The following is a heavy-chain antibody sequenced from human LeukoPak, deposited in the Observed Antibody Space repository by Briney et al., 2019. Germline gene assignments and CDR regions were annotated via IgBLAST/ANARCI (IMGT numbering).Heavy chain of an antibody. D-gene: IGHD2-15*01. CDR1: GYSFTNYW. Sequence: GESPKISCKGSGYSFTNYWIGWVRQMPGKGLEWMGIIYPGDSDTRYSPSFQGQVTISADRSINTAYLQWSSLKASDTAMYFCARRRGTYYSLDYWGQGTLVTVSS. V-gene: IGHV5-51*01. CDR3: ARRRGTYYSLDY. J-gene: IGHJ4*02. CDR2: IYPGDSDT.